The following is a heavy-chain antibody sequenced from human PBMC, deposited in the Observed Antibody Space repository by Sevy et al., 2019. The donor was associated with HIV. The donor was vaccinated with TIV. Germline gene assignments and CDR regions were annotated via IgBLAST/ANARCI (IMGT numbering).Heavy chain of an antibody. CDR1: GFTFRSHA. D-gene: IGHD6-19*01. CDR2: ISNDESAK. Sequence: GGSLRLSCVASGFTFRSHAMHWVRHAPGKGLEWVAVISNDESAKFYAESVKGRFTVSRDTYKNTLCLQIGGLGVDDRAVDFCAGDSGYGTVWYGGGVWGQGTLVTVSS. J-gene: IGHJ1*01. V-gene: IGHV3-30-3*01. CDR3: AGDSGYGTVWYGGGV.